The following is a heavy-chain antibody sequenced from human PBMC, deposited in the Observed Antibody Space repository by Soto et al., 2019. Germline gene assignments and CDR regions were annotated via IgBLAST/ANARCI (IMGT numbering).Heavy chain of an antibody. CDR1: GFSFSSYA. D-gene: IGHD1-26*01. CDR3: AKEGGLSGSYYISSSYYFDY. Sequence: GGSLRLSCAASGFSFSSYAMSWVRQAPGKGLEWVSAISGSGGSTYYADSVKGRFTISRDNSKNTLYLQMNSLRAEDTSVYYCAKEGGLSGSYYISSSYYFDYWGQGTLVTVSS. V-gene: IGHV3-23*01. J-gene: IGHJ4*02. CDR2: ISGSGGST.